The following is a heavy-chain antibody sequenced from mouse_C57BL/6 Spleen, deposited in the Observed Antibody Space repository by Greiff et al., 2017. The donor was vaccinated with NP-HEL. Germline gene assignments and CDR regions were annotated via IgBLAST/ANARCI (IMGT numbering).Heavy chain of an antibody. CDR1: GFNIKDYY. D-gene: IGHD1-1*01. CDR2: IDPEDGDT. Sequence: EVQLQQSGAELVRPGASVKLSCTASGFNIKDYYMHWVKQRPEQGLEWIGRIDPEDGDTEYAPKFQGKATMTADTSSTTAYLQLSSLTSEDTAVYYCTTDYDGSSYEFAYWGQGTLVTVSA. V-gene: IGHV14-1*01. J-gene: IGHJ3*01. CDR3: TTDYDGSSYEFAY.